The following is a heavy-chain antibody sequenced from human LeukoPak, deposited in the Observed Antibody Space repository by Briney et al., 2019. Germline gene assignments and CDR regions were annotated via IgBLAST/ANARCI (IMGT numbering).Heavy chain of an antibody. D-gene: IGHD6-19*01. J-gene: IGHJ4*02. CDR3: AQDLPADPGWGWYRVRFIFHS. CDR1: GFSFSDYG. Sequence: GGSLRLSCEGSGFSFSDYGMHWVREAPGKGLEWVAVISDDGSNQYFANSVEGRFAISRDSSKDTVYLHMNGVRPEDTAVYFCAQDLPADPGWGWYRVRFIFHSWGQGTLVTVSA. V-gene: IGHV3-30*18. CDR2: ISDDGSNQ.